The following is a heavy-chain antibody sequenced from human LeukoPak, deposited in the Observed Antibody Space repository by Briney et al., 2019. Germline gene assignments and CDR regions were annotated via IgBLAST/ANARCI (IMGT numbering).Heavy chain of an antibody. CDR1: GFSFSISW. CDR3: ARDAGWGYYDL. J-gene: IGHJ4*02. D-gene: IGHD1-26*01. CDR2: IDKHGNKK. Sequence: GGSLRLSCVASGFSFSISWVTWVRLAPGKGLEWVANIDKHGNKKYYVDSVKGRFAISRDYASNSVFLQMDSLRAEDTSVYYCARDAGWGYYDLWGQGTPVTVSS. V-gene: IGHV3-7*01.